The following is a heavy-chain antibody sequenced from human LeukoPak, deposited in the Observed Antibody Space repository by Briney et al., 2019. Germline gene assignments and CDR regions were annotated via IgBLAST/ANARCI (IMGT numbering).Heavy chain of an antibody. V-gene: IGHV4-39*07. J-gene: IGHJ4*02. CDR1: GGSISSSSYY. CDR2: IYYSGST. D-gene: IGHD6-13*01. CDR3: ARVDEQQLVLDY. Sequence: PSETLSLTCTVSGGSISSSSYYWGWIHQPPGKGLEWIGSIYYSGSTYYNPSLKSRVTISVDTSKNQFSLKLSSVTAADTAVYYCARVDEQQLVLDYWGQGTLVTVSS.